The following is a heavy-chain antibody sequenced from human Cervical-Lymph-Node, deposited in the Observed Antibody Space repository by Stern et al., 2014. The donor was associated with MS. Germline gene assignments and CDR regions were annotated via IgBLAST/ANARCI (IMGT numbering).Heavy chain of an antibody. J-gene: IGHJ6*02. CDR3: AKDLGRGVVVVPLYGLDV. CDR2: ISDSVVYT. V-gene: IGHV3-23*04. D-gene: IGHD2-2*01. Sequence: EVQLVESGGGLVQPGGALRLSCAASGFTFSTYAFSWVRPAPGKGLEWGSSISDSVVYTYYADSVKGRFALSRDNSKSMLYLEMQSLRAEDTAVYHCAKDLGRGVVVVPLYGLDVWGQGTTVTVSS. CDR1: GFTFSTYA.